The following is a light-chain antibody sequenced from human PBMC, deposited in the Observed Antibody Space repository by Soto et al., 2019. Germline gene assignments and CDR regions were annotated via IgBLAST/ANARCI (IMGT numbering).Light chain of an antibody. CDR2: GAS. CDR3: QQYNNLPPWT. V-gene: IGKV3D-15*01. Sequence: EIVMTQSPATLSVSPGERATLSCRASQSVSSNLAWYQQKPGQAPRLLIYGASTRATDIPARFSGSGSGTEFTLTISRLQSEDFAVYFCQQYNNLPPWTFGQGTKVEIK. J-gene: IGKJ1*01. CDR1: QSVSSN.